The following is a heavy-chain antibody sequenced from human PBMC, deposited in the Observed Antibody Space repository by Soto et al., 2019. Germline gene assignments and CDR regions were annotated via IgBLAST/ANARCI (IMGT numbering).Heavy chain of an antibody. CDR3: ARRKVVTESFDYYGMDV. D-gene: IGHD2-15*01. Sequence: SETLSLTCTVSGGSISSSSYYWGWIRQPPGKGLEWIGSIYYSGSTYYNPSLKSRVTISVDTSENQFSLKLSSVTAADTAVYYCARRKVVTESFDYYGMDVWGQGPTVTVSS. V-gene: IGHV4-39*01. CDR2: IYYSGST. J-gene: IGHJ6*02. CDR1: GGSISSSSYY.